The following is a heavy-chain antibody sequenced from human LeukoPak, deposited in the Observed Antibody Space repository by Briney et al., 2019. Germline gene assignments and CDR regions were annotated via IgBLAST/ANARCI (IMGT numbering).Heavy chain of an antibody. CDR2: IYHSGTT. CDR3: ARLPTGYPNWFDP. CDR1: GGSIISSSYN. Sequence: PSETLSRTCAVSGGSIISSSYNWGWIRQPPGKGLEWIGTIYHSGTTYYNPSLKSRVTISVDTSKNQFFLKLSSVTAADTAVYYCARLPTGYPNWFDPWGQGSLVTVSS. V-gene: IGHV4-39*01. J-gene: IGHJ5*02. D-gene: IGHD3-9*01.